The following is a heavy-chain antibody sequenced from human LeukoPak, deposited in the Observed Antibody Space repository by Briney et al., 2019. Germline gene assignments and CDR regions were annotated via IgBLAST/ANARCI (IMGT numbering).Heavy chain of an antibody. CDR3: GEYMFGFGGDY. CDR2: IFRNSDTMET. D-gene: IGHD3-16*01. V-gene: IGHV3-15*01. CDR1: GLTFSNTW. Sequence: GGSLRLSCEASGLTFSNTWMTWVRRAPGKGREWVGRIFRNSDTMETEYAIPVKGRFTISRDDSKNTMFLQMNSLTTEDTAVYYRGEYMFGFGGDYWGQGTPVTASS. J-gene: IGHJ4*02.